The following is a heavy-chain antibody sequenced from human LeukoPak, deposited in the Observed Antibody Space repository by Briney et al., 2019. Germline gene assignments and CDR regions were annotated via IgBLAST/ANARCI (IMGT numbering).Heavy chain of an antibody. D-gene: IGHD5-24*01. CDR1: GYTFTSYG. Sequence: ASVKVSCKASGYTFTSYGISWVRQAPGQGLEWMGWMNPNSGNTGYAQKFQGRVTMTRNTSISTAYMELSSLRSEDTAVYYCARGLRTGYNPTPCGYWGQGTLVTVSS. CDR2: MNPNSGNT. CDR3: ARGLRTGYNPTPCGY. V-gene: IGHV1-8*02. J-gene: IGHJ4*02.